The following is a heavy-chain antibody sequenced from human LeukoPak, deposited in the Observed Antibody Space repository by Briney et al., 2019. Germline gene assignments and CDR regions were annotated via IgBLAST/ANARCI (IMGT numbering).Heavy chain of an antibody. J-gene: IGHJ4*02. V-gene: IGHV4-34*01. D-gene: IGHD3-10*01. CDR3: ALYYYGTGGSLFDR. Sequence: PSETLSLTCAVYGGSFSEYYWNWIRQPPGKGLEWIGKISHSGSTYCNPSLKSRVTISVDTSKNQFSLRLSSVTAADTAVYYCALYYYGTGGSLFDRWGQGTLVTVSS. CDR1: GGSFSEYY. CDR2: ISHSGST.